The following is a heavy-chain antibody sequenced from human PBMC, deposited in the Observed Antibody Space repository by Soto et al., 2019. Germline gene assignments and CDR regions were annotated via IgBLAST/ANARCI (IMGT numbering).Heavy chain of an antibody. D-gene: IGHD3-10*01. CDR1: GYAFTTYG. CDR3: ARGRYGAY. Sequence: QVHLVQSGAEVKKPGASVKVSCKGSGYAFTTYGITWVRQAPGQGLEWMGWISAHNGNTNYAQKLQGRVTVTRDTSTSTAYMELRSLRSDDTAMSYCARGRYGAYWGQGAVVTVSS. CDR2: ISAHNGNT. V-gene: IGHV1-18*01. J-gene: IGHJ4*02.